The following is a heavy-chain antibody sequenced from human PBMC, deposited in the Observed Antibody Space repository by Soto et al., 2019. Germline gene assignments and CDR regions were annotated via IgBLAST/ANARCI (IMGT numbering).Heavy chain of an antibody. CDR1: GGSISSGGYY. CDR3: AREAAGILNWFDP. J-gene: IGHJ5*02. CDR2: IYHSGST. Sequence: QVQLQESGPGLVKPSQTLSLTCTVSGGSISSGGYYWSWIRQHPGKGLEWIGYIYHSGSTYYNPSLKSRVTISVDTSKNQFSLKASSVTAADTAVYYCAREAAGILNWFDPLGQGTLVTVSS. D-gene: IGHD6-25*01. V-gene: IGHV4-31*03.